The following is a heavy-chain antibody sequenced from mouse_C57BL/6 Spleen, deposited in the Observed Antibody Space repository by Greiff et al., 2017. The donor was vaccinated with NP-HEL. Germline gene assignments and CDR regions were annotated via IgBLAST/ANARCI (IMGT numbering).Heavy chain of an antibody. CDR3: ARGYYSGSSRYYFDY. CDR2: IYPGSGST. D-gene: IGHD1-1*01. V-gene: IGHV1-55*01. Sequence: QVQLQQPGAELVKPGASVKMSCKASGYTFTSYWITWVKQRPGQGLEWIGDIYPGSGSTNYNEKFKSKATLTVDTSSSTAYMQLSSLTSEDSAVYYCARGYYSGSSRYYFDYWGQGTTLTVSS. J-gene: IGHJ2*01. CDR1: GYTFTSYW.